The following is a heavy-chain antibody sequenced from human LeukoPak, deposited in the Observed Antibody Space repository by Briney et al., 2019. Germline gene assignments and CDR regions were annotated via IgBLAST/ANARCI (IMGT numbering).Heavy chain of an antibody. CDR3: AIPPGYCGNDCSFDH. D-gene: IGHD2-21*02. Sequence: GESLKISCEGTGYSFSNYWIGWVRQMPGKGLEWMGIIYPGDYETRYSPSFQGLVTISVDKSISTAYLQWSSLKASDTAMYYCAIPPGYCGNDCSFDHWGQGTLVTVSS. J-gene: IGHJ4*02. CDR2: IYPGDYET. CDR1: GYSFSNYW. V-gene: IGHV5-51*01.